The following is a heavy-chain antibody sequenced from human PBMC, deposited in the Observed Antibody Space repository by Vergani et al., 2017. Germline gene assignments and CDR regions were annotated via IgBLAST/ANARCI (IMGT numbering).Heavy chain of an antibody. CDR2: IYHSGCT. CDR3: ARDAAANDY. Sequence: QVQLQESGPGLVKPSETLSLTCAVSGYSISSGYYWGWSRQPPGKGLEWIGRIYHSGCTYYNPSLKSRVTISVDTSKNQFSLKLSSVTAADTAVYYCARDAAANDYWGQGTLVTVSS. D-gene: IGHD6-13*01. J-gene: IGHJ4*02. CDR1: GYSISSGYY. V-gene: IGHV4-38-2*02.